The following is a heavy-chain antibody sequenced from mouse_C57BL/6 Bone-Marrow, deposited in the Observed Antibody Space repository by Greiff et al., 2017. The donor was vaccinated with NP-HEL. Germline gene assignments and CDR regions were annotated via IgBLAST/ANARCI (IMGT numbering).Heavy chain of an antibody. J-gene: IGHJ4*01. CDR3: TDYYGSHYAMDY. V-gene: IGHV1-15*01. CDR2: FDPETGGT. Sequence: VKLQQSGAELVRPGASVTLSCKASGYTFTDYEMHWVKQTPVHGLEWIGAFDPETGGTAYNQKFKGKAILTADKSSSTAYMELRSLTSEDSAVYYCTDYYGSHYAMDYWGQGTSVTVSS. CDR1: GYTFTDYE. D-gene: IGHD1-1*01.